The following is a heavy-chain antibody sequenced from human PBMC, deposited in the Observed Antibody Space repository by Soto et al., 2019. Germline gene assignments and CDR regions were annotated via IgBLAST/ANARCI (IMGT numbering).Heavy chain of an antibody. V-gene: IGHV2-26*01. CDR3: ARMLAVNYYYYYMDV. CDR2: ILSNDGK. D-gene: IGHD3-10*01. Sequence: QVTLKESGPVLVRPTETLTLTCTVSGFSLNNARVGVSWIRQPPGKALELLAHILSNDGKSYSTSLKTRLSISKDTSKSQVVLTMTNMDPVDTATYYCARMLAVNYYYYYMDVWGKGTTVTVSS. CDR1: GFSLNNARVG. J-gene: IGHJ6*03.